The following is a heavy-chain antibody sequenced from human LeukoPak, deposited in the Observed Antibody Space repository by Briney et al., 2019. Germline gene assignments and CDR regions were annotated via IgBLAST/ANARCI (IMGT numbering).Heavy chain of an antibody. CDR3: ARDLLLGFGEFHFDY. J-gene: IGHJ4*02. CDR1: GYTFTSYG. Sequence: GASVKVSCKASGYTFTSYGISWVRQAPGQGLEWMGWISAYNGNTNYAQKLQGRVTMTTDTSTSTAYMELRSLRSDDTAVYYCARDLLLGFGEFHFDYWGQGTLVTVSS. CDR2: ISAYNGNT. V-gene: IGHV1-18*01. D-gene: IGHD3-10*01.